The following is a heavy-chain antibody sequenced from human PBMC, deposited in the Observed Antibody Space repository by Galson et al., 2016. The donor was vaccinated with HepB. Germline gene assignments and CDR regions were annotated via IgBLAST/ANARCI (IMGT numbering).Heavy chain of an antibody. V-gene: IGHV3-30*18. CDR3: AKRHEYCPPVGCSVDS. CDR2: DSMDGRRK. Sequence: SLRLSCAASGFTFSKRGMHWVRQAPGKGLEWVAADSMDGRRKFYADSVKGRFTISRVNSNNMLFLQMSSLRVADTAVYYLAKRHEYCPPVGCSVDSWGQGPLVSVSS. J-gene: IGHJ4*02. D-gene: IGHD2/OR15-2a*01. CDR1: GFTFSKRG.